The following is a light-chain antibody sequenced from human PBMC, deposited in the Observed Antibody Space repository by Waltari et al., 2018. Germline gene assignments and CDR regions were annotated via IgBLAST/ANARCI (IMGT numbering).Light chain of an antibody. V-gene: IGLV2-11*01. CDR1: SSDIGGYNS. Sequence: QAALTQPRSVSGSPGPSVPISCTGTSSDIGGYNSVSWYQQHPGTAPNLMIYEVSKRPSGVSDRFSGSKSGNTASLTISGLQAEDEADYYCCSYAGSYTFLFGGGTRLTVL. CDR3: CSYAGSYTFL. CDR2: EVS. J-gene: IGLJ2*01.